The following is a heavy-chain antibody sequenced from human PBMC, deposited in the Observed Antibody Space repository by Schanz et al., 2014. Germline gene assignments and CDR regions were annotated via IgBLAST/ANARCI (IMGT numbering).Heavy chain of an antibody. CDR1: GDTLSSYG. CDR3: ARGNTIFGVVILGWLDP. D-gene: IGHD3-3*01. Sequence: QVQLLQSGAEVKKPGSSVTVSCKASGDTLSSYGISWVRQAPGQGLEWMGRIIPNLGSANYAQKFQGRVTITADKSTSPVYMELSSLRSEDTAIYYCARGNTIFGVVILGWLDPWGQGTLVTVSS. V-gene: IGHV1-69*04. CDR2: IIPNLGSA. J-gene: IGHJ5*02.